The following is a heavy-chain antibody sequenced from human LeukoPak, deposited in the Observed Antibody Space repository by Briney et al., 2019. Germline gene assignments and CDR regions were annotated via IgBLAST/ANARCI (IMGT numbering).Heavy chain of an antibody. CDR2: ISGSGDST. Sequence: GRSLRLSCAASGFTFDDYAMHWVRQAPGKGLEWVSDISGSGDSTHYADSVKGRFTISRDNSKNTLYLQMNSLRVEDTAVYYCAKGPPDSSNWYKRTEGWGQGTLVTVSS. CDR3: AKGPPDSSNWYKRTEG. D-gene: IGHD6-13*01. J-gene: IGHJ4*02. V-gene: IGHV3-23*01. CDR1: GFTFDDYA.